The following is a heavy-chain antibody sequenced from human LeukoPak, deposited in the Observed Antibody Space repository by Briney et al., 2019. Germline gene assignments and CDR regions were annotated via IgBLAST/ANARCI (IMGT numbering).Heavy chain of an antibody. CDR3: ARDRYSLDY. J-gene: IGHJ4*02. V-gene: IGHV3-30-3*01. CDR2: ISYDGSNK. Sequence: GGSLRLSCAASGFTFSSYAMHWVSQAPGKGLEWVAVISYDGSNKYYADSVKGRFTISRDNSKNTLYLQMNSLRAEDTAVYYCARDRYSLDYWGQGTLVTVSS. D-gene: IGHD5-18*01. CDR1: GFTFSSYA.